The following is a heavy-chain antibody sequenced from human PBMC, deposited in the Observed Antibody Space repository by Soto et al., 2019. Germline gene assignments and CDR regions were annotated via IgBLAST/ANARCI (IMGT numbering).Heavy chain of an antibody. Sequence: LRLSCAASGFTFSNYWMSWVRQAPGKGLEWVANIKQDGSEKYYVDSVKGRFTISRDNAKNSLYLQMNSLRAEDTAVYYCARGPRVAPLDPWGQGTLVTVSS. V-gene: IGHV3-7*01. CDR3: ARGPRVAPLDP. J-gene: IGHJ5*02. D-gene: IGHD2-15*01. CDR1: GFTFSNYW. CDR2: IKQDGSEK.